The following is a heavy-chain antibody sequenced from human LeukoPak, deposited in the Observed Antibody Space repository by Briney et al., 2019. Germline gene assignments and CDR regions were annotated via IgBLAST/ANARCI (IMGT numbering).Heavy chain of an antibody. CDR3: ARGGIRYFDWSDAFDI. V-gene: IGHV1-18*01. CDR1: GYTFTSYG. J-gene: IGHJ3*02. Sequence: ASVKVSCKASGYTFTSYGISWVRQAPGQGLEWMGWISAYNGNTNYAQKLQGRVTMTTDTSTSTAYMELRSLRSDDTAVYYCARGGIRYFDWSDAFDIWGQGTMVTVSS. D-gene: IGHD3-9*01. CDR2: ISAYNGNT.